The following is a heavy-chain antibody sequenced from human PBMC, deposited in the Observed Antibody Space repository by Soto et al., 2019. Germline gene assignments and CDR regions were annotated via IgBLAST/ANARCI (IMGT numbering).Heavy chain of an antibody. J-gene: IGHJ6*02. CDR2: ISGSGGST. CDR3: AKDRHSNYFYYGMDV. D-gene: IGHD4-4*01. Sequence: GGSMRLSCAASGFTFSSYAMSWARQAPGKGLEWVSAISGSGGSTYYADSVKGRFTISRDNSKNTLYLQMNSLRAEDTAVYYCAKDRHSNYFYYGMDVWGQGTTVTVSS. V-gene: IGHV3-23*01. CDR1: GFTFSSYA.